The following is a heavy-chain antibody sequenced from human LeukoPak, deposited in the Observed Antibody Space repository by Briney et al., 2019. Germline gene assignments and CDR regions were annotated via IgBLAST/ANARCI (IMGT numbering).Heavy chain of an antibody. D-gene: IGHD1-26*01. CDR3: TRERIRYSGSYYAFDI. Sequence: GRSLRLSCTTSGLTFGDYAMSWVRKPQGKGLEWVGFIRSKAYGGTTEYAASVKGTFTISRDDSRAIAYLQMNSLKTEVTAVYYCTRERIRYSGSYYAFDIWGQGTMVTVSS. CDR2: IRSKAYGGTT. J-gene: IGHJ3*02. CDR1: GLTFGDYA. V-gene: IGHV3-49*04.